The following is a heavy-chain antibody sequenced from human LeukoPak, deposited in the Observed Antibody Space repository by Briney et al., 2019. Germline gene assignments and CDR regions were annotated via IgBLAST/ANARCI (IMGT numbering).Heavy chain of an antibody. J-gene: IGHJ4*02. CDR1: GGSFSGYY. CDR2: INHSGST. CDR3: ARGWYNWNYSFDY. D-gene: IGHD1-7*01. Sequence: SETLSLTCAVYGGSFSGYYWSWIRQPPGKGLEWIGEINHSGSTNYNPSLKSRVTISVDTSKNQFSLKLSSVTAADTAVYYCARGWYNWNYSFDYWGQGTLVTLSS. V-gene: IGHV4-34*01.